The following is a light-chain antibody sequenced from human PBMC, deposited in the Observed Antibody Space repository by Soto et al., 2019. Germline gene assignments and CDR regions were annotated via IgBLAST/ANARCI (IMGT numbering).Light chain of an antibody. CDR1: QSISTY. CDR3: QQSYSSPPWT. V-gene: IGKV1-39*01. CDR2: RAS. Sequence: DIQMTQSPSSLSASVGDRVTISCRASQSISTYLNWYQQKPGTAPRLLIYRASSVKSGVPPRFSGSGSGRAFTLTISSLRPEDIATYFCQQSYSSPPWTFGQGTKVDNK. J-gene: IGKJ1*01.